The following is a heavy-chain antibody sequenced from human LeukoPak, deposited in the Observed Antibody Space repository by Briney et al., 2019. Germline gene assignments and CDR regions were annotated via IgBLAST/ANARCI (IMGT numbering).Heavy chain of an antibody. CDR3: ARAQESWYFDY. D-gene: IGHD2/OR15-2a*01. CDR2: IYHSGST. Sequence: SETLSLTCTVSGYSISSGYYWGWIRQPPGKGLEWIGSIYHSGSTYYNPSLKSRVTISVDTSKNQFSLKLSSATAADTAVYYCARAQESWYFDYWGQGTLVTVSS. V-gene: IGHV4-38-2*02. CDR1: GYSISSGYY. J-gene: IGHJ4*02.